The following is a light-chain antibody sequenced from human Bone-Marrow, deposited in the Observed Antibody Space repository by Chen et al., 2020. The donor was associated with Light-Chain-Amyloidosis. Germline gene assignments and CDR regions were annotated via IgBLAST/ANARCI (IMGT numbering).Light chain of an antibody. CDR1: SSNIGAGYD. V-gene: IGLV1-40*01. CDR2: GNG. CDR3: QSYDTSLSGSV. J-gene: IGLJ3*02. Sequence: QSVLTQPPSVSGAPGQRVTLSCTGKSSNIGAGYDVHWYQQLPGAAPKLLIYGNGNRPSGVPERFSGFKSGTSASLAITGLLAEDEADYYCQSYDTSLSGSVFGGGTKLTVL.